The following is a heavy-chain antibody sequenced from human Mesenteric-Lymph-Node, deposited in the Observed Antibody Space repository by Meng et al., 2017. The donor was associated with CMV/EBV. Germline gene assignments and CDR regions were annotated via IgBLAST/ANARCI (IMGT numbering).Heavy chain of an antibody. J-gene: IGHJ6*02. CDR2: ICSGDTT. Sequence: GESLKISCAAPGFTFSVSHMNWVRQAPGKGLEWISVICSGDTTHYADSVKGRFTISRDNSKNTLYLQMNSLRVEDTAVYYCARRVHPDYYYYYGMDVWGQGTTVTVSS. CDR3: ARRVHPDYYYYYGMDV. CDR1: GFTFSVSH. D-gene: IGHD1-1*01. V-gene: IGHV3-53*05.